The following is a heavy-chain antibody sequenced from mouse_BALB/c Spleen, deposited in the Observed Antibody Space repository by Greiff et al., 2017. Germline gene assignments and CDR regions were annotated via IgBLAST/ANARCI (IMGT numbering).Heavy chain of an antibody. CDR3: ARDYYGNYFDY. CDR1: GFTFSSYA. J-gene: IGHJ2*01. D-gene: IGHD2-1*01. CDR2: ISSGGST. Sequence: EVMLVESGGGLVKPGGSLKLSCAASGFTFSSYAMSWVRQTPEKRLEWVASISSGGSTYYPDSVKGRFTISRDNARNILYLQMSSLRSEDTAMYYCARDYYGNYFDYWGQGTTLTVSS. V-gene: IGHV5-6-5*01.